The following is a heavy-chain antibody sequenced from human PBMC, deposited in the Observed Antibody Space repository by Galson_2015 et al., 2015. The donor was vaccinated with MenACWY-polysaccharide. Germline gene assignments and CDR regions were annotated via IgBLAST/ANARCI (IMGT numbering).Heavy chain of an antibody. CDR1: GFNFNIHT. V-gene: IGHV3-30-3*01. Sequence: SLRVSCAAAGFNFNIHTMHWVRQAPGKGLERVALISSDGDDKYYADSVKGRFTISRDNHKNMVFLEMNSLRAEDTAVYYCVRDGGGGNGWYWFDLWGQGTRVTVSS. D-gene: IGHD6-19*01. CDR2: ISSDGDDK. J-gene: IGHJ5*02. CDR3: VRDGGGGNGWYWFDL.